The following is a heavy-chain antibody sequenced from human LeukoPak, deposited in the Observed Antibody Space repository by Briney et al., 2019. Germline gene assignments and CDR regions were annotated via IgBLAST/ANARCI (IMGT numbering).Heavy chain of an antibody. J-gene: IGHJ4*02. D-gene: IGHD1/OR15-1a*01. CDR2: IYPGDSDT. CDR1: GYRFTNYW. V-gene: IGHV5-51*01. Sequence: GESLKISCKGSGYRFTNYWIGWVRQMPGKGLEWMGIIYPGDSDTRYSPSFQGQVTISADKSISTAYLQWSSLKASDTAMYYCARSSSEQFDDYWGQGTLVTVSS. CDR3: ARSSSEQFDDY.